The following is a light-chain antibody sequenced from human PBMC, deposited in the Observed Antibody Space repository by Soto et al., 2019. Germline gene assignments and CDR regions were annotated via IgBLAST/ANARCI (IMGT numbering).Light chain of an antibody. CDR1: SSDVGGYNY. CDR3: SSYTRSNTVV. Sequence: QSVLTQPASVSGSPGQSITISCTGTSSDVGGYNYVSWCQQHPGKAPKLMIYDVSNRPSGVSNRFSGSKSGNTASLTISGLQAEDEADYYCSSYTRSNTVVFGGGTKLTVL. CDR2: DVS. J-gene: IGLJ2*01. V-gene: IGLV2-14*01.